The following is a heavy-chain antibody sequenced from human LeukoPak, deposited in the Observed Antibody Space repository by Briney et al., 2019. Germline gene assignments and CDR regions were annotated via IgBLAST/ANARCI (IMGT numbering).Heavy chain of an antibody. Sequence: ASVKVSCKASGYTFTSYGISWVRQAPGQGLEWMGWISAYNGNTNYAQKLQGRVTMTTDTSTGTAYMELRSLRSDDTAVYYCARDKGDGSRNNWFDPWGQGTLVTVSS. CDR1: GYTFTSYG. J-gene: IGHJ5*02. D-gene: IGHD3-10*01. V-gene: IGHV1-18*01. CDR2: ISAYNGNT. CDR3: ARDKGDGSRNNWFDP.